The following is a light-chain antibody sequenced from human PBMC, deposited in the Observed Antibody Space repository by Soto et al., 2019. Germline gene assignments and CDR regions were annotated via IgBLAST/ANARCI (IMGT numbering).Light chain of an antibody. Sequence: ETVMTQSPATLSVSPGDRATLSCSASQSVSYNLAWYQQKPGQAPWLLIYDASTRATGIPARFSGSASGTEFTLTISSLLSEDFAVYYCQQYNNWPLTFGGGTKVEMK. V-gene: IGKV3D-15*01. CDR1: QSVSYN. CDR3: QQYNNWPLT. CDR2: DAS. J-gene: IGKJ4*01.